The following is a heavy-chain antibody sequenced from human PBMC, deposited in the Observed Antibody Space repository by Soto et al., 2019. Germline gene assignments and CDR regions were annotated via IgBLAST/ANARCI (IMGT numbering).Heavy chain of an antibody. J-gene: IGHJ5*02. CDR1: GYSISSSNW. V-gene: IGHV4-28*01. CDR3: ARKVVVGATHWFDP. D-gene: IGHD1-26*01. CDR2: IYYSGST. Sequence: SETLSLTCAVSGYSISSSNWWGWIRQPPGKGLEWIGYIYYSGSTYYNPSLKSRVTMSVDTSKNQFSLKLSSVTAVDTAVYYCARKVVVGATHWFDPWGQGTLVTVSS.